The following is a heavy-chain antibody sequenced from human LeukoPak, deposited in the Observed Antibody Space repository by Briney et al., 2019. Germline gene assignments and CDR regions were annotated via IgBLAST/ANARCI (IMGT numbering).Heavy chain of an antibody. V-gene: IGHV4-4*02. CDR3: ARGPPVYGDYITDY. CDR1: GVSISSSNW. Sequence: SGTLSLTCAVSGVSISSSNWWSWVRQPPGKGLEWIGEIYHSGSTNYNPSLKSRVTISVDTSKNQFSLKLSSVTAADTAVYYCARGPPVYGDYITDYWGQGTLVTVSS. J-gene: IGHJ4*02. D-gene: IGHD4-17*01. CDR2: IYHSGST.